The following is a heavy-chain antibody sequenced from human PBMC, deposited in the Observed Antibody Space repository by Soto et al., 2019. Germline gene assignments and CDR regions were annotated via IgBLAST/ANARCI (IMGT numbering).Heavy chain of an antibody. Sequence: PSETLSLTCAVYGGSFSGYYWSWIRQPPGKGLEWIGEINHSGSTNYNPSLKSRVTISVDTSKNQFSLKLSSVTAADTAVYYCARALSYYYGSGSYYNQVRSLVWFDPWGQGTLVTVSS. CDR1: GGSFSGYY. D-gene: IGHD3-10*01. CDR2: INHSGST. CDR3: ARALSYYYGSGSYYNQVRSLVWFDP. J-gene: IGHJ5*02. V-gene: IGHV4-34*01.